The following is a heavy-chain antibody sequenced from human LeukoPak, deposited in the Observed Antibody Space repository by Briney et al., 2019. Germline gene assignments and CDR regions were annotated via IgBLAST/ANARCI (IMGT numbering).Heavy chain of an antibody. Sequence: GGSLRLSCAASGFTFSSYAMHWVRQAPGKGLEWVAVISYDGSNKYYADSVKGRFTISRDNSKNTLYLQMNSLRAEDTAVYYCARSRLHYYDSSGLDYWGQGTLVTVSS. CDR1: GFTFSSYA. J-gene: IGHJ4*02. CDR2: ISYDGSNK. CDR3: ARSRLHYYDSSGLDY. V-gene: IGHV3-30-3*01. D-gene: IGHD3-22*01.